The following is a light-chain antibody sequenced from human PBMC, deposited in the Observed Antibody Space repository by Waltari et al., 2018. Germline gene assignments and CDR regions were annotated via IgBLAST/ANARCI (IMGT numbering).Light chain of an antibody. CDR3: AAWDDSLRAWV. V-gene: IGLV1-44*01. J-gene: IGLJ3*02. Sequence: QSVLTQPPSVSGTPGQRVTISCSGSSSNIGRDTVNWYRQLPGTAPKLLIYGTNQRPSGVPDRCAGSKSGTSASLAISGLQSDDEADYYCAAWDDSLRAWVFGGGTQLTVL. CDR2: GTN. CDR1: SSNIGRDT.